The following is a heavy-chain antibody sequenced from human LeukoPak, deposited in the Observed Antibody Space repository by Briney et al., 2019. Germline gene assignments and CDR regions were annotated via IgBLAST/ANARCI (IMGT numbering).Heavy chain of an antibody. J-gene: IGHJ6*02. V-gene: IGHV3-23*01. CDR2: ISGSGGST. D-gene: IGHD2-2*01. CDR1: GFTSSSYA. CDR3: AKDQVVPAATYYYYYYGMDV. Sequence: GGSLRLSCAASGFTSSSYAMSWVRQAPGKGLEWVSAISGSGGSTYYADSVKGRFTISRDNSKNTLYLQMNSLRAEDTAVYYCAKDQVVPAATYYYYYYGMDVWGQGTTVTVSS.